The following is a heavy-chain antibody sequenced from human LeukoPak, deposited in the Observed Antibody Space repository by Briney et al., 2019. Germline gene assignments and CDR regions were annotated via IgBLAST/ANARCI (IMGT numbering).Heavy chain of an antibody. CDR3: ARPNYDFWSGYNYYFDY. V-gene: IGHV3-74*01. CDR2: INSDGSST. Sequence: GGSLRLSCAASGFTFSSYWMHWVRQAPEKGLVWVSRINSDGSSTSYADSVKGRFTISRDNAKNTLYLQMNSLRAEDTAVYYCARPNYDFWSGYNYYFDYWGQGTLVTVSS. J-gene: IGHJ4*02. D-gene: IGHD3-3*01. CDR1: GFTFSSYW.